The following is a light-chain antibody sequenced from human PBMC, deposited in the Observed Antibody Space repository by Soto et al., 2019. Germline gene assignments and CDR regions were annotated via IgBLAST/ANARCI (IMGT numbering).Light chain of an antibody. J-gene: IGKJ4*01. CDR1: QSVSSSY. CDR3: QQYNNWPLT. CDR2: GAS. V-gene: IGKV3-20*01. Sequence: EIVLTQSPGTLSFSPGERATLSCRASQSVSSSYLAWYQQKPGQAPRLLIYGASSRATGIPARFSGSGSGTDFTLTISSLQSEDFAVYYCQQYNNWPLTFGGGTKVDIK.